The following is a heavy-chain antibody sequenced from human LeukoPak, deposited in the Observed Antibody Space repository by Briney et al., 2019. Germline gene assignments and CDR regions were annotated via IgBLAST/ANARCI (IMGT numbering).Heavy chain of an antibody. Sequence: GGSLRLSCAASGFTFSSYAMSWVRQAPGKGLEWVGRIKSKTDGGTTDYAAPVKGRFTISRDDSKNTLYLQMNSLKTEDTAVYYCTTEYTMIVVGREDYWGQGTLVTVSS. D-gene: IGHD3-22*01. CDR2: IKSKTDGGTT. V-gene: IGHV3-15*01. CDR1: GFTFSSYA. CDR3: TTEYTMIVVGREDY. J-gene: IGHJ4*02.